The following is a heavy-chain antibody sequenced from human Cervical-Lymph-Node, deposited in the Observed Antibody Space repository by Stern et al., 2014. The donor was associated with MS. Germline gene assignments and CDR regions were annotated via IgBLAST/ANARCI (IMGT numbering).Heavy chain of an antibody. J-gene: IGHJ4*02. D-gene: IGHD4-11*01. Sequence: QLQLQESGPGLVKPSETLSRTCTVSGGSISSSYYWGWIRQSSGKGLEWIGSIDDTGRTFYNPALKSQVTISVETSNNKFYLKLSSVTAADTAVYYCVRQVTVRSRFDYWGQGTLVTVSS. CDR1: GGSISSSYY. CDR3: VRQVTVRSRFDY. CDR2: IDDTGRT. V-gene: IGHV4-39*01.